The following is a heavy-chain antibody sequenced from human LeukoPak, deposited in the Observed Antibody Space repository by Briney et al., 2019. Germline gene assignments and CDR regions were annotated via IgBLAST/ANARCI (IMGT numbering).Heavy chain of an antibody. J-gene: IGHJ5*02. V-gene: IGHV4-4*07. CDR3: AREMFIVVVPAYPNWFDP. CDR1: GGSISSYY. CDR2: IYTSGST. Sequence: SETLSLTCTVSGGSISSYYWSWIRQPAGKGLEWIGRIYTSGSTNYNPSLKSRVTMSVDTSKNQFSLKLSSVTAADTAVYYCAREMFIVVVPAYPNWFDPWGQGTLVTVSS. D-gene: IGHD2-2*01.